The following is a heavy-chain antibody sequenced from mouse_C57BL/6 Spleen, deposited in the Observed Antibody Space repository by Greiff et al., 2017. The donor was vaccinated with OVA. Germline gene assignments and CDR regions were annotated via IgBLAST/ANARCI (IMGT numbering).Heavy chain of an antibody. CDR3: ARSDDYEGWFAY. Sequence: QVHVKQPGAELVRPGSSVKLSCKASGYTFTSYWMHWVKQRPIQGLEWIGNIDPSDSETHYNQKFKDKATLTVDKSSSTAYMQLSSLTSEDSAVYYCARSDDYEGWFAYWGQGTLVTVSA. V-gene: IGHV1-52*01. CDR2: IDPSDSET. J-gene: IGHJ3*01. D-gene: IGHD2-4*01. CDR1: GYTFTSYW.